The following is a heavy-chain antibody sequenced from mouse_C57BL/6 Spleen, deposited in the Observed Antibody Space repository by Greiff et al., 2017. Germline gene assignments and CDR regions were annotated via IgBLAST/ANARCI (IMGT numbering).Heavy chain of an antibody. CDR3: ARRSYGSSHYWYFDV. V-gene: IGHV1-69*01. Sequence: QVQLQQPGAELVMPGASVKLSCKASGYTFTSYWMHWVKQRPGQGLAWIGEIDPSDSYTNYHQKFKGKSTLTVDKSSSTAYMQLSSLTSEDSAVYYCARRSYGSSHYWYFDVWGTGTTVTVSS. J-gene: IGHJ1*03. CDR1: GYTFTSYW. CDR2: IDPSDSYT. D-gene: IGHD1-1*01.